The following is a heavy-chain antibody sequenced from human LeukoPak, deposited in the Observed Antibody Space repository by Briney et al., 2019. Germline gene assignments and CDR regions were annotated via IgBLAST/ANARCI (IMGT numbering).Heavy chain of an antibody. CDR3: AKTAPRGWYTGYYYGMDV. Sequence: GGSLRLSCAASGFTFDDYSMHWVRQAPGKGLEWVAVISYDGSNKYYADSVKGRFTISRDNSKNTLYLQMNSLRAEDTAVYYCAKTAPRGWYTGYYYGMDVWGQGTTVTVSS. CDR2: ISYDGSNK. CDR1: GFTFDDYS. D-gene: IGHD6-19*01. J-gene: IGHJ6*02. V-gene: IGHV3-30*18.